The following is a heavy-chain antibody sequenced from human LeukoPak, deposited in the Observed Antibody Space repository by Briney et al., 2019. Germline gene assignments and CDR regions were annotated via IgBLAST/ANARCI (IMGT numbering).Heavy chain of an antibody. CDR2: IYYSGST. Sequence: SETLSLTCTVSGGSISSSSYYWGWIRQPPGKGLEWIGSIYYSGSTYYNPSLKSRVTISVDTSKNQFSLQLNSVTPEDTAVYYCAREVGEEITMIVAGGDNAFDIWGQGTMVTVSS. V-gene: IGHV4-39*02. D-gene: IGHD3-22*01. J-gene: IGHJ3*02. CDR3: AREVGEEITMIVAGGDNAFDI. CDR1: GGSISSSSYY.